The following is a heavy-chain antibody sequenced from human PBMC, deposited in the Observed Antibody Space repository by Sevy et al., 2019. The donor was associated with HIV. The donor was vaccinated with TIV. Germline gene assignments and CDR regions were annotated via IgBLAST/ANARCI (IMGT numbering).Heavy chain of an antibody. D-gene: IGHD3-10*01. Sequence: GGSLRLSCAASGFTFSNAWMSWVHQAPGKGLEWVGRIKSKTDGGTTDYAAPVKGRFTISRDDSKTTLYLQMNSLKTEDTAVYYCTTVLWFGAYYMDVWGKGTTVTVSS. V-gene: IGHV3-15*01. CDR1: GFTFSNAW. J-gene: IGHJ6*03. CDR2: IKSKTDGGTT. CDR3: TTVLWFGAYYMDV.